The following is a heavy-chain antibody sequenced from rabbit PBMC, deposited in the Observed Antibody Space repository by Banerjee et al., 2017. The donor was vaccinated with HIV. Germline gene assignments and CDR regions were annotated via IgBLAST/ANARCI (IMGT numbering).Heavy chain of an antibody. CDR1: GFSFSSDYG. CDR3: ARSRDYGSNYPGYTYALNL. D-gene: IGHD7-1*01. Sequence: QEQLEESGGDLVKPEGSLTLTCTASGFSFSSDYGMCWVRQAPGKGLEWIACIYAGSSGSTYYASWVNGRFSISRSTSLNTVTLQMTSLTAADTATYFCARSRDYGSNYPGYTYALNLWGPGTLVTVS. V-gene: IGHV1S45*01. CDR2: IYAGSSGST. J-gene: IGHJ4*01.